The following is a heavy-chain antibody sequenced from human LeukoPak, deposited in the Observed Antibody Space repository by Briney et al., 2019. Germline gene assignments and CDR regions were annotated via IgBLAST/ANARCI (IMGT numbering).Heavy chain of an antibody. D-gene: IGHD6-6*01. V-gene: IGHV3-23*01. Sequence: GGSLRLSCAASGFTFNNFAMTWVRQAPGKGPEWVSGISGYGTFYADSVKGRFTISRDNSKNTLYPQMNSLRAEDTAVYYCAKGQQFEPRLDHWGQGTLVTVSS. CDR2: ISGYGT. CDR1: GFTFNNFA. CDR3: AKGQQFEPRLDH. J-gene: IGHJ4*02.